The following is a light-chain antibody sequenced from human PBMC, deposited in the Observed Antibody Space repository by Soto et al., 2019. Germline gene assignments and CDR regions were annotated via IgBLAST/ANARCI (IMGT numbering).Light chain of an antibody. J-gene: IGLJ1*01. CDR1: SSDVGGYNY. CDR2: DNN. Sequence: QSALTQPPSASGSPGQSVAISCTGTSSDVGGYNYVSWYQQHPGKAPKLLIYDNNNRPSGVPDRFSGSKSGTSASLAITGLQTEDEADYYCQSYDSSLSGYVFGTGTKLTVL. CDR3: QSYDSSLSGYV. V-gene: IGLV2-8*01.